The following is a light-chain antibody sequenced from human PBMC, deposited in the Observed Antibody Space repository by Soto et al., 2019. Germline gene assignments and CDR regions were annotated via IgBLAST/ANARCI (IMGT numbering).Light chain of an antibody. CDR3: SSYAGRNNVV. V-gene: IGLV2-8*01. Sequence: QSVLTQPPSASGSPGQSVTISCTGTSSDVGDYNYVSWYQQHPGKAPKLLIFEVSKRPSGVPDRFSGSKSGNTASLTVSGLQPEDEADYYCSSYAGRNNVVFGGGTKVTVL. CDR2: EVS. J-gene: IGLJ2*01. CDR1: SSDVGDYNY.